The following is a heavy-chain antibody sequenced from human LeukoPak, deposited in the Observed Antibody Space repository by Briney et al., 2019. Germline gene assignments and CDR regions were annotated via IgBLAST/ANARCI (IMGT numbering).Heavy chain of an antibody. Sequence: ASVTVSCKASGGTFSSYAISWVRQAPGQGLEWMGGIIPIFGTANYAQKFQGRVTITTDESTSTAYMELSSLRSEDTAVYYCATVDSSGYYSLDYWGQGTLVTVSS. J-gene: IGHJ4*02. CDR3: ATVDSSGYYSLDY. V-gene: IGHV1-69*05. CDR1: GGTFSSYA. CDR2: IIPIFGTA. D-gene: IGHD3-22*01.